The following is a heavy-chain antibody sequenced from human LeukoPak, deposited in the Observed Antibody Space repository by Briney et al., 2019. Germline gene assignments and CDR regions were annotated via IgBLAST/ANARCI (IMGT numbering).Heavy chain of an antibody. CDR1: GYTFTSYD. Sequence: ASVKVSCKASGYTFTSYDINWVRQATGQGLEWMGWMNPNSGNTGYAQKFQGRVTMTRNTSISTAYMELSSLRSEDTAVYYCARPYYDSSGYYTDAFDIWGQGTMVTVSS. CDR3: ARPYYDSSGYYTDAFDI. CDR2: MNPNSGNT. V-gene: IGHV1-8*01. J-gene: IGHJ3*02. D-gene: IGHD3-22*01.